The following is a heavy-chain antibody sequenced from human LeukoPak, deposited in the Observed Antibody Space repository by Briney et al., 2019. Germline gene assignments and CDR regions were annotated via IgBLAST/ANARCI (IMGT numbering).Heavy chain of an antibody. J-gene: IGHJ4*02. D-gene: IGHD6-6*01. CDR1: GFTFSSYW. CDR3: ASADSSSVVDY. V-gene: IGHV3-74*01. Sequence: GGSRRLSCAASGFTFSSYWTHWVRQSPGKALVWVSCINSDGSNTSYADSVKGRFTISRDNPKNPLYLQMNSLRAEHAAVYYWASADSSSVVDYWGQGNLVTVSS. CDR2: INSDGSNT.